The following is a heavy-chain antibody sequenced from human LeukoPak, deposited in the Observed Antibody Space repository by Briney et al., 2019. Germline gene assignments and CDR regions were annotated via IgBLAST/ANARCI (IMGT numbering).Heavy chain of an antibody. V-gene: IGHV4-59*01. CDR2: IYYSGST. D-gene: IGHD6-19*01. CDR1: GGSISSYY. J-gene: IGHJ6*02. Sequence: SETLSLTCTVSGGSISSYYWSWIRQPPGKGLEWIGYIYYSGSTNYNPSLKSRVTISVDTSKNQFSLKLSSVTAADTAVYYCARVIAVARAIGMDVWGQGTTVTVSS. CDR3: ARVIAVARAIGMDV.